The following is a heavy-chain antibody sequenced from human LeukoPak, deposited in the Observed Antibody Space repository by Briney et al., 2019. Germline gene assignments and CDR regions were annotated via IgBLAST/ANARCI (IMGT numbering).Heavy chain of an antibody. CDR1: GFTFSYYS. CDR3: ARDSGNHYDQLDC. V-gene: IGHV3-48*02. J-gene: IGHJ4*02. CDR2: ISVGGSRT. Sequence: GGSLRLSCAASGFTFSYYSLNWVRQAPGKGLEWVSYISVGGSRTSYADSVQGRFIMSRNDAKNSVYLQMNSLRDEDTAVNYCARDSGNHYDQLDCWGQGTLVTVSS. D-gene: IGHD1-26*01.